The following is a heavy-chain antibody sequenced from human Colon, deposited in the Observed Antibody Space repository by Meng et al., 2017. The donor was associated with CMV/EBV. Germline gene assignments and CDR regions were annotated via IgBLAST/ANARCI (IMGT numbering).Heavy chain of an antibody. CDR1: GYSFTTYG. CDR2: IDPYHGNA. V-gene: IGHV1-18*01. D-gene: IGHD3-3*01. Sequence: ASVKVSCKASGYSFTTYGITWVRQAPGKGLEWMGWIDPYHGNASYSQKFQGRLALTTDTSTPKAYLELRSLGSDDSALYYCARASTTGRVFGVVPPETAYFDYWGQGALVTVSS. J-gene: IGHJ4*02. CDR3: ARASTTGRVFGVVPPETAYFDY.